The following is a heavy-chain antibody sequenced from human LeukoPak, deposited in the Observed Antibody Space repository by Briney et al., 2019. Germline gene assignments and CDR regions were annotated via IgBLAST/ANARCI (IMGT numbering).Heavy chain of an antibody. CDR1: GFTFSSYA. J-gene: IGHJ6*03. V-gene: IGHV3-23*01. CDR2: ISGSGGST. CDR3: AKDPLSYYYYYYMDV. Sequence: GGSLRLSCAASGFTFSSYAMSWVRQAPGKGLEWVSAISGSGGSTYYADSVKGRFTISRDSSKNTLYLQMNSLRAEDTAVYYCAKDPLSYYYYYYMDVWGKGTTVTVSS.